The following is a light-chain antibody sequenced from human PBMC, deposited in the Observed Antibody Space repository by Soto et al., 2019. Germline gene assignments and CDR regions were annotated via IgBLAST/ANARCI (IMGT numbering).Light chain of an antibody. CDR1: QDISNY. V-gene: IGKV1-27*01. J-gene: IGKJ4*01. CDR3: QKYASAPLT. CDR2: AAS. Sequence: DIQMTQSPSSLSASVGDRVTITCRASQDISNYLAWYQQKPGKVPKLLIFAASTLHSGVPSRFSGSGSGTDFTLTISSLQPEDVAAYYCQKYASAPLTFGGGTKVEIK.